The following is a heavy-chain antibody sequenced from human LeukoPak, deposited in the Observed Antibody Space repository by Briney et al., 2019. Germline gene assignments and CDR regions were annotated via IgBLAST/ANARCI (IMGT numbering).Heavy chain of an antibody. CDR2: ISSTSAYI. CDR3: ARVAVSGPTGWFDS. D-gene: IGHD2-8*02. J-gene: IGHJ5*01. V-gene: IGHV3-21*01. CDR1: GFTFNTYA. Sequence: PGGSLRLSCAASGFTFNTYAMSWVRQAPGKGLEWVSSISSTSAYIYYADSVKGRFTISRDNVDNVVYLQMNSLGAEDTAVYYCARVAVSGPTGWFDSWGQGTLVIVSS.